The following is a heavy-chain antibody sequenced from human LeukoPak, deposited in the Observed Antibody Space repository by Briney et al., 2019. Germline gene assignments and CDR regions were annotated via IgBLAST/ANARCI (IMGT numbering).Heavy chain of an antibody. Sequence: SETLSLTCTVSGGSISSYYWSWIRQPPGKGLEWIGYIYYSGSTNYNPSLKSRVTISVDTSKNQFSLKLSSVTAADTAVYYCARAPRGWNWFDPWGQGTLVTVSS. CDR2: IYYSGST. V-gene: IGHV4-59*01. J-gene: IGHJ5*02. D-gene: IGHD6-19*01. CDR3: ARAPRGWNWFDP. CDR1: GGSISSYY.